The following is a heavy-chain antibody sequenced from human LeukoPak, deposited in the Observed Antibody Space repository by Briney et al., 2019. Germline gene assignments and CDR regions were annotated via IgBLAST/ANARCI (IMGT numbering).Heavy chain of an antibody. V-gene: IGHV3-30-3*01. J-gene: IGHJ3*02. Sequence: GGSLRLSCAASGFTFSSYAMHWVRQAPGKGLEWVAVISYDGSNKYYADSVKGRFTISRDNSKNTLYLQMNSLRAEDTAVYYCASLIAVEGHDAFDIWGQGTMVTVSS. CDR3: ASLIAVEGHDAFDI. D-gene: IGHD6-19*01. CDR1: GFTFSSYA. CDR2: ISYDGSNK.